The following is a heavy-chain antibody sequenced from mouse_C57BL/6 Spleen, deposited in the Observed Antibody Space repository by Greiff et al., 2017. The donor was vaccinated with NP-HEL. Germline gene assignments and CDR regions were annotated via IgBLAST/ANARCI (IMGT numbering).Heavy chain of an antibody. Sequence: EVKLQESGPGLVKPSQSLSLTCSVTGYSITSGYYWNWIRQFPGNKLEWMGYISYDGSNNYNPSLKNRISITRDTSKNQFFLKLNSVTTEDTATYYCARNDDSFFDYWGQGTTLTVSS. CDR3: ARNDDSFFDY. J-gene: IGHJ2*01. D-gene: IGHD2-3*01. CDR1: GYSITSGYY. CDR2: ISYDGSN. V-gene: IGHV3-6*01.